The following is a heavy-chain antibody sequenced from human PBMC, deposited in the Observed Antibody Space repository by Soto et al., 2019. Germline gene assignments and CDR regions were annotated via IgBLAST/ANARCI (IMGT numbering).Heavy chain of an antibody. CDR3: ARGAPGGAAAGTFDY. Sequence: SETLSLTCAVYGGSFSGYYWSWIRQPPGKGLEWIGEINHSGSTNYNPSLKSRVTISVDTSKNQFSLKLSSVTAADTAVYYCARGAPGGAAAGTFDYWGQGTLVTVSS. J-gene: IGHJ4*02. CDR1: GGSFSGYY. CDR2: INHSGST. V-gene: IGHV4-34*01. D-gene: IGHD6-13*01.